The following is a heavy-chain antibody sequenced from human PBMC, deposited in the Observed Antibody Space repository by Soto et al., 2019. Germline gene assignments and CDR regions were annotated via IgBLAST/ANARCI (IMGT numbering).Heavy chain of an antibody. J-gene: IGHJ6*02. D-gene: IGHD1-26*01. CDR2: ISYDGSDE. CDR3: ARVGEYGASPYYNYAMDV. CDR1: GFKFMNYV. Sequence: GGSLRLSCAASGFKFMNYVFHWVRQAPGKGLEWVAVISYDGSDEHYTDSVKGRFTISRDNSRNTVYLQMSGLRSEDTAVYYCARVGEYGASPYYNYAMDVWGQGTTVTV. V-gene: IGHV3-30*04.